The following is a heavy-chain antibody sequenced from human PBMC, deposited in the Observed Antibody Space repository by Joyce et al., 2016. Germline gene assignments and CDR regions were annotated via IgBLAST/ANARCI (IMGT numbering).Heavy chain of an antibody. D-gene: IGHD3-16*02. Sequence: QVQLQESGPGLVKPSQTLSLTCTLSGASITSANFYWTWIRQPPGKGLEWSGDIFHSGTTYYNPALKSRLTMSGRTSANQVALTVTSVTAADTAVYFCAKANFCTTYGGVVVRRGFDSWGQGTLVTVSS. CDR2: IFHSGTT. V-gene: IGHV4-30-4*01. CDR3: AKANFCTTYGGVVVRRGFDS. J-gene: IGHJ4*02. CDR1: GASITSANFY.